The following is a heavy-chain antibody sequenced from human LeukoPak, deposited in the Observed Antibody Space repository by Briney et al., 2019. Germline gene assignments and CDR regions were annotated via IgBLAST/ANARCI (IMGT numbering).Heavy chain of an antibody. CDR1: GATFSSYA. D-gene: IGHD3-10*01. Sequence: SVKVSCKASGATFSSYAISWVRQAPGQGLEWMGGIIPIFGTANYAQKFQGRVTITADESTSTVYMELSSLRSEDTAVYYCAIDMVRGVIIDNWFDPWGQGTLVTVSS. CDR3: AIDMVRGVIIDNWFDP. CDR2: IIPIFGTA. J-gene: IGHJ5*02. V-gene: IGHV1-69*13.